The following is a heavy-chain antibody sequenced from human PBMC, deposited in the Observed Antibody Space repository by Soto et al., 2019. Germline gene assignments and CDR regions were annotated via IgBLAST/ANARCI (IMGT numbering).Heavy chain of an antibody. V-gene: IGHV5-51*01. J-gene: IGHJ6*02. CDR3: ARLVLRSSRWEYGMDV. CDR1: GYSFTSYW. D-gene: IGHD6-13*01. CDR2: IYPGDSDT. Sequence: GESLKISCKGSGYSFTSYWIGWVRQMPGKGLEWMAIIYPGDSDTRYSPSFQGQVTISADKSISTAYLQWSSLRASDTAMYYCARLVLRSSRWEYGMDVWGQGTTVTVS.